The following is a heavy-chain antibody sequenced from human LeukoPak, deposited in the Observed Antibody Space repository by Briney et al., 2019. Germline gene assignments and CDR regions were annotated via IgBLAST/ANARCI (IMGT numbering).Heavy chain of an antibody. Sequence: PSETLSLTCTVSGGSICSSSYYWGWIRQPPGKGLEWIGSIYYSGSTYYNSSLKSRVTISVDTSKNQFSLKLSSVTAADTAVYYCARLRPNSSGWLDYWGQGTLVTVSS. CDR1: GGSICSSSYY. D-gene: IGHD6-19*01. CDR3: ARLRPNSSGWLDY. J-gene: IGHJ4*02. CDR2: IYYSGST. V-gene: IGHV4-39*01.